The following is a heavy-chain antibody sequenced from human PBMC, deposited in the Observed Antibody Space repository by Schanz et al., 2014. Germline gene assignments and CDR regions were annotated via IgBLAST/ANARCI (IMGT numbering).Heavy chain of an antibody. CDR3: ARGNTIFGVVILGWLDP. CDR1: GGTFSSST. J-gene: IGHJ5*02. D-gene: IGHD3-3*01. CDR2: IIPNLGSA. Sequence: QVQLVQSGAEVKKPGSSVKVSCKASGGTFSSSTISWVRQAPGQGPEWMGRIIPNLGSANYAQKFQGRVTITADKSTSTVYMELSSLRSEDTAIYYCARGNTIFGVVILGWLDPWGQGTLVTVSS. V-gene: IGHV1-69*08.